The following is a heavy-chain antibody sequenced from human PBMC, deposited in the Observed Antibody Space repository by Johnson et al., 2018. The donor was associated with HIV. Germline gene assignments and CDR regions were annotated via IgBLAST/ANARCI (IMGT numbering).Heavy chain of an antibody. V-gene: IGHV3-11*04. CDR3: ARVPTSSGYHDAFDI. CDR2: ISSSGRTI. CDR1: GFIFSDYY. D-gene: IGHD3-22*01. J-gene: IGHJ3*02. Sequence: QEQLVESGGDLVKPGGSLRLSCAASGFIFSDYYMTWIRQAPGKGLESISYISSSGRTIYNADYVKGRLPISRDNAKNSLYLQMNSLRAEDTAVYYCARVPTSSGYHDAFDIWGQGTMVTVSS.